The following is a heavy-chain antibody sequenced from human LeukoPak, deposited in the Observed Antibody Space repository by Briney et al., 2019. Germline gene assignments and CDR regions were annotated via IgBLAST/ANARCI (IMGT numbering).Heavy chain of an antibody. Sequence: PGGSLRLSCAASGSTFSSYWMSWVRQAPGKGLEWVANIKQDGSEKYYVDSLKGRFTISRDNAKNSLYLQMNSLRAEDTAVYYCARVRSSMELVWGQGTLVTVSS. CDR3: ARVRSSMELV. V-gene: IGHV3-7*05. J-gene: IGHJ4*02. CDR1: GSTFSSYW. D-gene: IGHD1-7*01. CDR2: IKQDGSEK.